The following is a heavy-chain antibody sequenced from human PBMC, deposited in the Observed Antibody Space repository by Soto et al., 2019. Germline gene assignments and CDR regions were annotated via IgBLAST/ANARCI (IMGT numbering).Heavy chain of an antibody. D-gene: IGHD2-2*01. CDR1: GGSMRDNY. CDR3: ARLYCISTSGYPPFDS. CDR2: IYYSGST. V-gene: IGHV4-39*01. Sequence: SETLSLTCSVSGGSMRDNYWDWIRQPPGKGLEWIGSIYYSGSTCYNPSLKSRVTISVDTSKNKFSLKLSSLTAADPTVYYCARLYCISTSGYPPFDSWGQGPLVPVSS. J-gene: IGHJ4*02.